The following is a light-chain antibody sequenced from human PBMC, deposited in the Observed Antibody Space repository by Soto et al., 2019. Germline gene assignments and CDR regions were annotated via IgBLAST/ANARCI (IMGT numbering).Light chain of an antibody. CDR3: QQYDSLVT. Sequence: DIQMTQSPSTLSASVGDRVTITCRASQSISGWLAWYQQKPGKAPKLLIYKASSLESGVPSRFSGSGSGTEFTLTISGLQLDEFATYYGQQYDSLVTFGRGTKVDIK. J-gene: IGKJ3*01. V-gene: IGKV1-5*03. CDR2: KAS. CDR1: QSISGW.